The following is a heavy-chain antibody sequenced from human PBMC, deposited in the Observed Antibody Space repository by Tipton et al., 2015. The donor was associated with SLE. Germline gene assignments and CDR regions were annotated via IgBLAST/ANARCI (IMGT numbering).Heavy chain of an antibody. D-gene: IGHD2-15*01. CDR1: GGSISSSSYY. CDR3: ARDMEVVVVAATRVYYYYMDV. J-gene: IGHJ6*03. V-gene: IGHV4-39*02. CDR2: IYYSGST. Sequence: TLSLTCTVSGGSISSSSYYWGWIRPPPGKGLEWIGSIYYSGSTYYNPSLKSRVTISVDTSKNQFSLKLSSVTAADTAVYYCARDMEVVVVAATRVYYYYMDVWGKGTTVTVSS.